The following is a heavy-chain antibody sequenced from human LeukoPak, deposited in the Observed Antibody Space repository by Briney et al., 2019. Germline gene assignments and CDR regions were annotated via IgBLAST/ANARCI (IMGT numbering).Heavy chain of an antibody. CDR2: ISTYNGNT. J-gene: IGHJ4*02. CDR1: GYTFTRFG. D-gene: IGHD5-18*01. V-gene: IGHV1-18*01. Sequence: ASVKVSCKASGYTFTRFGITWVRQAPGQGLEWMGWISTYNGNTNYAQKVQGRVTMTTDTSTSTAYMELRSLRSDDTAVYYCARTRLPQEFDYWGQGTLVTVSS. CDR3: ARTRLPQEFDY.